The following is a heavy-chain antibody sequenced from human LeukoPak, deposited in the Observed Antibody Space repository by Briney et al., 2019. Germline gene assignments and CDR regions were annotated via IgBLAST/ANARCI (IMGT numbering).Heavy chain of an antibody. V-gene: IGHV4-39*01. Sequence: PSETLSLTCTVSGGSISSSSYYWGWLRQPPGTGLEWIGSIYYTRSTYYNPSLKSRVTISVDTSKNQFSLKLTSVTAADTAVYYCARGVTMIVVVIHDWYFDLWGRGTLGTVSS. J-gene: IGHJ2*01. CDR2: IYYTRST. CDR1: GGSISSSSYY. CDR3: ARGVTMIVVVIHDWYFDL. D-gene: IGHD3-22*01.